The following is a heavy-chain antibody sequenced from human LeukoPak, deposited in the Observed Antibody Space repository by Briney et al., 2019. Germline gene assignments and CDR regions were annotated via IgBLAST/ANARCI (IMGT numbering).Heavy chain of an antibody. V-gene: IGHV5-51*01. Sequence: GESLNITCKGSGYSFASYWIGWVRQMPGKGLEWMGIIYPGDSDTRYSPSFQGQVTSSADKSISTAYLQWSSLKASDTAMYYCARSGYCSSTSCYARNYYYYYMDVWGKGTTVTVSS. CDR3: ARSGYCSSTSCYARNYYYYYMDV. CDR2: IYPGDSDT. J-gene: IGHJ6*03. D-gene: IGHD2-2*01. CDR1: GYSFASYW.